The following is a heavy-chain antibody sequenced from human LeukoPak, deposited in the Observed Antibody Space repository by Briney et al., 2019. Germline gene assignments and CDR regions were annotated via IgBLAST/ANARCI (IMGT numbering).Heavy chain of an antibody. CDR3: ASITIFGVASDH. V-gene: IGHV3-23*01. CDR1: GFTFSSYE. Sequence: GGSLRLSCAASGFTFSSYEMNWVRQAPGKGLEWVSAISGSGGSTYYADSVKGRFTISRDNSKNTLYLQMNSLRAEDTAVYYCASITIFGVASDHWGQGTLVTVSS. D-gene: IGHD3-3*01. CDR2: ISGSGGST. J-gene: IGHJ4*02.